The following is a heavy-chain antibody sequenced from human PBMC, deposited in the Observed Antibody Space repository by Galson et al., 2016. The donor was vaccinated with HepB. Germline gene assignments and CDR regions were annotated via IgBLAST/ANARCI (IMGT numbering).Heavy chain of an antibody. CDR1: GFTFSNYD. V-gene: IGHV3-13*01. D-gene: IGHD2-15*01. CDR2: IGAAGDT. J-gene: IGHJ3*02. Sequence: SLRLSCAASGFTFSNYDMHWVRQATGKGLEWVSAIGAAGDTYYPGAAEGRFTISRENANNSLYLHMNSLRAGDTAVYYCAREGGCSGGRCHNAAFDIWGQGTMVTVSS. CDR3: AREGGCSGGRCHNAAFDI.